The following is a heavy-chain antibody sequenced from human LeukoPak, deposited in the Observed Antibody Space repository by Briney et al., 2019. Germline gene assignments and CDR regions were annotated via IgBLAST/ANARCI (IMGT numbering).Heavy chain of an antibody. V-gene: IGHV4-39*07. J-gene: IGHJ5*02. D-gene: IGHD3-3*01. Sequence: SETLSLTCTVSGGSISSSSYYWGWIRQPPGKGLEWIGSIYYSGSTYYNPSLKSRDTISVDTSKNQFSLKLSSVTAADTAVYYCASFHDFWSGFSWFDPWGQGTLVTVSS. CDR1: GGSISSSSYY. CDR2: IYYSGST. CDR3: ASFHDFWSGFSWFDP.